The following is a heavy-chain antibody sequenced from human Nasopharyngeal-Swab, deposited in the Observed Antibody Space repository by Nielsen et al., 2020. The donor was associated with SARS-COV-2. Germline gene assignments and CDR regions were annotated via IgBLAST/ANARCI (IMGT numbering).Heavy chain of an antibody. V-gene: IGHV4-61*10. D-gene: IGHD6-19*01. CDR2: IYYSGST. Sequence: SETLSLTCTVSGGSISSGSYYWSWIRQPAGKGLEWIGYIYYSGSTNYNPSLKSRVTISVDTSKNQFSLKLSSVTAADTAVYYCASVGYSSGWYFDYWGQGTLVTVSS. CDR3: ASVGYSSGWYFDY. J-gene: IGHJ4*02. CDR1: GGSISSGSYY.